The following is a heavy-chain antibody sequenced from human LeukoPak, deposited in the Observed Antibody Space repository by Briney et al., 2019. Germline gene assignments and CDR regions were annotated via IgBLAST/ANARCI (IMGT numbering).Heavy chain of an antibody. Sequence: ASVKVSCKTSGYTFTTYGISWVRQAPGQGLEWMGGIIPIFGTANYAQKFQGRVTITADESTSTAYMELSSLRSEDTAVYYCARGVGYCSSTSCRRLDYYYYMDVWGKGTTVTISS. CDR2: IIPIFGTA. CDR3: ARGVGYCSSTSCRRLDYYYYMDV. J-gene: IGHJ6*03. CDR1: GYTFTTYG. V-gene: IGHV1-69*13. D-gene: IGHD2-2*01.